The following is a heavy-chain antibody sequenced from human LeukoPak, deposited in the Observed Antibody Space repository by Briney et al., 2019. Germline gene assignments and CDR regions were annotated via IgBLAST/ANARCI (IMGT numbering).Heavy chain of an antibody. CDR1: GYTFTSYA. Sequence: ASVKLSCTASGYTFTSYAMHWVRQAPGQRLEWMGWINAGNGNTKYSQKFQGRFTITRDTSASTAYMELSSLRSEDTAVYYCARVFYDFWSGRSNWFDPWGQGTLVTVSS. J-gene: IGHJ5*02. CDR2: INAGNGNT. CDR3: ARVFYDFWSGRSNWFDP. V-gene: IGHV1-3*01. D-gene: IGHD3-3*01.